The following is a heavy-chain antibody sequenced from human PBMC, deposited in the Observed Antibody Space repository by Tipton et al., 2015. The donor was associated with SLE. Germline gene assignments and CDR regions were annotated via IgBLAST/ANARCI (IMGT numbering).Heavy chain of an antibody. V-gene: IGHV3-7*01. CDR3: ARDRGWGSSREVDY. J-gene: IGHJ4*02. D-gene: IGHD7-27*01. Sequence: SLRLSCAASGFTFSRHWMNWVRQAPGKGLEWVANIKEDGSEKYHVDSVKGRFTISRDNAKNSPYLQMNSLRAEDTAVYYCARDRGWGSSREVDYWGQGTLVTVSS. CDR1: GFTFSRHW. CDR2: IKEDGSEK.